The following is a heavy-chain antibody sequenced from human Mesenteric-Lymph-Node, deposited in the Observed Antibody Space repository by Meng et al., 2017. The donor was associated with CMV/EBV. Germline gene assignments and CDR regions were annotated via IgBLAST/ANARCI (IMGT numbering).Heavy chain of an antibody. J-gene: IGHJ6*02. D-gene: IGHD3-3*01. CDR3: AKDRVSYYDFGGGFDV. Sequence: GESLKISCAASGFTFSSYAMSWVRQAPGKGLEWVSAISGSGGSTYYADSVKGRFTISRDNSKNTLYLQMNSLRAEDTAVYYCAKDRVSYYDFGGGFDVWGQGTTVTVSS. CDR2: ISGSGGST. CDR1: GFTFSSYA. V-gene: IGHV3-23*01.